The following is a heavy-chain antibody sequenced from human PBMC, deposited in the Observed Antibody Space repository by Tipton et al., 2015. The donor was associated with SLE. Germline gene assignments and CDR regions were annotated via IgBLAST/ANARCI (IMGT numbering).Heavy chain of an antibody. CDR2: IYHSGST. D-gene: IGHD5-24*01. CDR3: ARDPRDGYNVYFDY. CDR1: GGSISSGGYS. Sequence: TLSLTCAVSGGSISSGGYSWSWIRQPPGKGLEWIGYIYHSGSTYYNPSLKSRVTISVDTSKNQFSLKLSSVTAADTAVYYCARDPRDGYNVYFDYWGQGTLVTVSS. J-gene: IGHJ4*02. V-gene: IGHV4-30-2*01.